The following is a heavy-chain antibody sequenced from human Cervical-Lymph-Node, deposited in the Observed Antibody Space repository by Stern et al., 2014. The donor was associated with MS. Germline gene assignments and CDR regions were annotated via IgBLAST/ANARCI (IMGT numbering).Heavy chain of an antibody. J-gene: IGHJ6*02. V-gene: IGHV4-39*01. CDR1: GGSVSSSIYY. CDR2: VYSDDSWTT. CDR3: ARLFGYDSDYYNGLDV. Sequence: QVQLQESGPRLVRPSETLSLTCTVSGGSVSSSIYYWGWIRQAPGKGLEWIASVYSDDSWTTYYNPSLRSRSSISVDTSTNQFYRGRPSSPAADTAVYFCARLFGYDSDYYNGLDVWGQGTTVTVSS. D-gene: IGHD5-12*01.